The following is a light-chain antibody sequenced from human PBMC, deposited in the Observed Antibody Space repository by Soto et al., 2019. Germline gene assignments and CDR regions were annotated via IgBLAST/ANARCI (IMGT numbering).Light chain of an antibody. CDR1: SSDVGGYNY. J-gene: IGLJ3*02. V-gene: IGLV2-14*01. Sequence: QSALTQPASVSGSPGQSITISCTGTSSDVGGYNYVSWYQQYPGKAPKLMIYEVSNRPAVVSNRFSGSKSGNTASLTSSVVQAEDEDYYYCISFRSTHTGVFGGGTKLTVL. CDR2: EVS. CDR3: ISFRSTHTGV.